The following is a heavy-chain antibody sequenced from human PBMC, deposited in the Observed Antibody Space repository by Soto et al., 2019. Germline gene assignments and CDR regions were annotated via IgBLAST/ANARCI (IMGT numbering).Heavy chain of an antibody. CDR1: GGSFSGYY. D-gene: IGHD3-10*01. J-gene: IGHJ6*02. CDR3: ARGPGVYYYDGMDV. CDR2: INHSGST. V-gene: IGHV4-34*01. Sequence: QVQLQQWGAGLLKPSETLSLTCAVYGGSFSGYYWSWIRQPPGKGLEWIGEINHSGSTNYNPSLRSRVPRSVDSSKNQFSLKLSSVTAADTAVYYCARGPGVYYYDGMDVWGQGTTVTVSS.